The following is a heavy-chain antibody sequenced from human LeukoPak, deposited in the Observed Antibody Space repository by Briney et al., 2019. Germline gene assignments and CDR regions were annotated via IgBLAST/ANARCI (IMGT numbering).Heavy chain of an antibody. D-gene: IGHD6-13*01. CDR3: ARGYSSSGGYFQH. V-gene: IGHV4-59*01. Sequence: SETLSLTCTVSGGSISSYYWSWIRQPPGKGLEWIGYIYYSGGTNYNPSLKSRVTISVDTSKNQFSLKLSSVTAADTAVYYCARGYSSSGGYFQHWGQGTLVTVSS. CDR2: IYYSGGT. CDR1: GGSISSYY. J-gene: IGHJ1*01.